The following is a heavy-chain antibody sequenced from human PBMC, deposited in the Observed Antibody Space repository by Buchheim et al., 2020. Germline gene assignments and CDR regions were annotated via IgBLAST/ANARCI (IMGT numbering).Heavy chain of an antibody. J-gene: IGHJ5*02. Sequence: QVQLVESGGGVVQPGRSLRLSCAASGFTFSSYGMHWVRQAPGKGLEWVAVIWYDGSNKYYADSVKGRVTISRDNSKNTVYLQMNSLRAEDTAVYYCARDSVQLRTINWFDPWGQGTL. CDR2: IWYDGSNK. CDR1: GFTFSSYG. V-gene: IGHV3-33*01. D-gene: IGHD2-2*01. CDR3: ARDSVQLRTINWFDP.